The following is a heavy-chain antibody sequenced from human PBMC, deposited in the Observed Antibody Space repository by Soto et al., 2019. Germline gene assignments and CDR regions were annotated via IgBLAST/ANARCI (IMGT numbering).Heavy chain of an antibody. J-gene: IGHJ3*02. CDR3: GRAERWLLGTMVFDI. D-gene: IGHD3-10*01. Sequence: ASVKVSCKASGYTFTSYAMHWVRQAPGQRLEWMGWINAGNGNTKYSQKFQGRVTITRDTSASTAYMELSSLRSEDTAVYYCGRAERWLLGTMVFDIGGQGTMVTVPS. CDR2: INAGNGNT. V-gene: IGHV1-3*01. CDR1: GYTFTSYA.